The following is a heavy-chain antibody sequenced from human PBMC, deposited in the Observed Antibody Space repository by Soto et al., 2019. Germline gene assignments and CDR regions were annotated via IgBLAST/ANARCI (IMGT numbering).Heavy chain of an antibody. CDR1: GYTFTSYY. CDR2: INPSGGST. Sequence: QVQLVQSGAEVKKPGASVKVSCKASGYTFTSYYMHWVRQAPGQGLEWMGIINPSGGSTSYAQKFQGRVTMTRDTSTSTVYMELSSLRSEDTAVYYCARDYGLCSSTSCRVARPYKFDYWGQGTLVTVSS. J-gene: IGHJ4*02. V-gene: IGHV1-46*01. CDR3: ARDYGLCSSTSCRVARPYKFDY. D-gene: IGHD2-2*01.